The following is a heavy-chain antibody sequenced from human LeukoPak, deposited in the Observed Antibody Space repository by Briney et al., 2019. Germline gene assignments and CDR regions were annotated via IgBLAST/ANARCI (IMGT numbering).Heavy chain of an antibody. Sequence: GGSLRLSCAASGFTFSSYWMHWVRQAPGKGLVWVSRINSDGSSTSYADSVKGRFTISRGNAKNTLYLQMNSLRAEDTAVYYCVRLDSSGWYDYWGQGTLVTVSS. J-gene: IGHJ4*02. CDR3: VRLDSSGWYDY. V-gene: IGHV3-74*01. CDR2: INSDGSST. CDR1: GFTFSSYW. D-gene: IGHD6-19*01.